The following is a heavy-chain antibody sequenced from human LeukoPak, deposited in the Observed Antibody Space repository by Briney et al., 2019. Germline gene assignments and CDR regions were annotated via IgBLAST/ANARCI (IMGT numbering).Heavy chain of an antibody. D-gene: IGHD6-19*01. J-gene: IGHJ4*02. CDR1: GGSISSYY. V-gene: IGHV4-59*01. CDR2: IYYSGST. CDR3: ASARLGIAVAGPFDY. Sequence: KASETLSLTCIVSGGSISSYYWSWIRQPPGKGLEWIGYIYYSGSTNYNPSLKSRVTISVDTSKNQFSLKLSSVTAADTAVYYCASARLGIAVAGPFDYWGQGTLVTVSS.